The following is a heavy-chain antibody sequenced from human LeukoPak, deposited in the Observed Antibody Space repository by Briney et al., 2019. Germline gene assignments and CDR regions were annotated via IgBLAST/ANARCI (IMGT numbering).Heavy chain of an antibody. J-gene: IGHJ3*02. V-gene: IGHV1-2*02. CDR3: ARDQAGDADAFDI. D-gene: IGHD7-27*01. CDR2: INPNSGGT. Sequence: ASVKVSCKASGYIFTDYYMHWVRQAPGQGLEWMGWINPNSGGTDYAQRFQGRVTMTRDTSISTAYMELSRLTSDDTAVYYCARDQAGDADAFDIWGQGTMVTVSS. CDR1: GYIFTDYY.